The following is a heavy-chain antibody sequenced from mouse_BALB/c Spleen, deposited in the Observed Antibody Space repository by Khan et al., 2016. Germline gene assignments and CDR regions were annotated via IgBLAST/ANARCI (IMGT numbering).Heavy chain of an antibody. CDR2: INPSTGYT. V-gene: IGHV1-7*01. Sequence: QVQLQQSGAEMAKPGASVKMSCKASGYTFTDYWMHWVKQRPGQGLEWIGYINPSTGYTEYNQTFKDKATLTADKSSSTAYMQLSSLTSADSAVYYCARWSDYYGSSYGCFAYWGQGTLVTVSA. J-gene: IGHJ3*01. CDR1: GYTFTDYW. D-gene: IGHD1-1*01. CDR3: ARWSDYYGSSYGCFAY.